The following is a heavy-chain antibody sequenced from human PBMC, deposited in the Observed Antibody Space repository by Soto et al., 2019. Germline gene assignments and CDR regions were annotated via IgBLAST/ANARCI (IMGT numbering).Heavy chain of an antibody. J-gene: IGHJ4*02. CDR1: GFTFSDYY. V-gene: IGHV3-11*01. D-gene: IGHD3-16*02. Sequence: QVQLVESGGGLVKPGGSLRLSCAASGFTFSDYYISWIRQARGKGLEWVSYISDNGSTIYYADSVKGRFTISRDNAKNSLYLQMNTLRAEDTAVYYCSRDIMITFGGIVVTGGFDYWGQGTLVTVSS. CDR3: SRDIMITFGGIVVTGGFDY. CDR2: ISDNGSTI.